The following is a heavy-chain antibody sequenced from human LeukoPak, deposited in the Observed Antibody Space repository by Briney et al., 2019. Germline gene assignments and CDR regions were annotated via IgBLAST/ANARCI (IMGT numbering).Heavy chain of an antibody. CDR2: FDPEDGET. D-gene: IGHD4-17*01. CDR3: ATKGADGDWFDP. CDR1: GYTLTELS. Sequence: APVKVSCKVSGYTLTELSMHWVRQAPGKGLEWMGGFDPEDGETIYAQKFQGRVTMTEDTSTDTAYMELSSLRSEDTAVYYCATKGADGDWFDPWGQGTLVTVSS. V-gene: IGHV1-24*01. J-gene: IGHJ5*02.